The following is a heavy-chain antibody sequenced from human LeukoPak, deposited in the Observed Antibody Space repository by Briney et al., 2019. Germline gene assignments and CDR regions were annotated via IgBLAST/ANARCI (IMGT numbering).Heavy chain of an antibody. CDR1: GFTFSSYA. V-gene: IGHV3-30*04. J-gene: IGHJ1*01. CDR3: ARDGAGIAVAGTEALEFFQH. Sequence: GGSLRLSCAASGFTFSSYAMHWVRQAPGKGLEWVAVISYDGSNKYYADSVKGRFTISRDNSKNTLYLQMNSLRAEDTAVYYCARDGAGIAVAGTEALEFFQHWGQGTLVTVSS. D-gene: IGHD6-19*01. CDR2: ISYDGSNK.